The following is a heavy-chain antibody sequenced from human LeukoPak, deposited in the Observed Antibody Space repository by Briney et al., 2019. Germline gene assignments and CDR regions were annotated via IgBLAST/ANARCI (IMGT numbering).Heavy chain of an antibody. D-gene: IGHD3-22*01. V-gene: IGHV5-51*01. J-gene: IGHJ4*02. Sequence: GESLKISCKGSGYSFTSYWIGWVRQMPGKGLEWMGIIYPGDSDTRYSPSFQGQVTISADKSISTAYLQWSSLKASDTAMYYCAMKYSSGYSYFDFWGWGNLVTVSS. CDR3: AMKYSSGYSYFDF. CDR2: IYPGDSDT. CDR1: GYSFTSYW.